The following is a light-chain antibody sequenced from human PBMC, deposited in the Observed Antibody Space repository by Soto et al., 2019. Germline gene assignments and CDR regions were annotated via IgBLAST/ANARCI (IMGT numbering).Light chain of an antibody. CDR2: GAK. J-gene: IGKJ5*01. CDR1: HAISNY. V-gene: IGKV1-39*01. Sequence: DIHMTQSTSFLSASVGCRFTVTCRASHAISNYLNWYQQRKGKAPNLLIFGAKTLQSGVPSRFSGSGYGTDLTLTITTLQTEDVGIYYCQQCHAIPLTFCQGTLLEI. CDR3: QQCHAIPLT.